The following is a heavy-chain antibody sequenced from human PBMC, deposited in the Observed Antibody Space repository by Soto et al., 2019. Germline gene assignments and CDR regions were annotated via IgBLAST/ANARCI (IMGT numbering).Heavy chain of an antibody. CDR1: GYTCTDYY. J-gene: IGHJ4*02. CDR3: ARTPESAHHDY. CDR2: INPKTGST. D-gene: IGHD6-6*01. V-gene: IGHV1-2*02. Sequence: QVQLVQSGAEVKMPGASVKVSCKASGYTCTDYYVHWVRQAPGQGLEWVAWINPKTGSTHYAQKFQGRVTMIRDTSINTAYMEVTSLTSDDTAVYYCARTPESAHHDYWGQGTLVTVSS.